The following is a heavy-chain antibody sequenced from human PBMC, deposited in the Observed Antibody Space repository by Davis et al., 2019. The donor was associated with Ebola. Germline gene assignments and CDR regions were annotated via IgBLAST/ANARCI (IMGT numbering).Heavy chain of an antibody. V-gene: IGHV3-30*02. CDR3: ARGPSTGNSFGY. D-gene: IGHD6-13*01. Sequence: SLILPCPSSGFTFSRYPMHRVRQAPGKALEWVAFVRSHGSDDHYADSVKGRFTISRDNAKNTLYLQMNNLRVEDTAVDSCARGPSTGNSFGYWGQGTLITVSS. CDR1: GFTFSRYP. CDR2: VRSHGSDD. J-gene: IGHJ4*02.